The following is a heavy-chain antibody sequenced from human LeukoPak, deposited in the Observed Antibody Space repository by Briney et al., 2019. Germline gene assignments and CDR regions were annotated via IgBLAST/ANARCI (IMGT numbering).Heavy chain of an antibody. CDR2: ISSSSSTI. CDR3: ARGALVLKDYKCDY. J-gene: IGHJ4*02. V-gene: IGHV3-11*04. D-gene: IGHD3-10*01. Sequence: PGGSLRLSCAASGFTFSDYYMSWIRQAPGKGLEWVSYISSSSSTIYYADSVKGRFTISRDNAKNSLYLQMNSLRAEDTAVYYCARGALVLKDYKCDYWGQGTLVTVSS. CDR1: GFTFSDYY.